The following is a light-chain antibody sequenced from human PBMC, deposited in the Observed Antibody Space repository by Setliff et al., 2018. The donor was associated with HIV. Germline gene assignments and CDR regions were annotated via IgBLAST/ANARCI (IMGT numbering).Light chain of an antibody. CDR1: SSDVGGYNY. J-gene: IGLJ3*02. CDR2: DVT. Sequence: QFVLTQPASVSGSPGQSITISCSGTSSDVGGYNYVSWYQQHPGKAPKLIIYDVTYRPSGVSNRFSGSKSGNTASLTISGLQAEDEADYYCCSYRTNITGMFGGGTKVTVL. CDR3: CSYRTNITGM. V-gene: IGLV2-14*03.